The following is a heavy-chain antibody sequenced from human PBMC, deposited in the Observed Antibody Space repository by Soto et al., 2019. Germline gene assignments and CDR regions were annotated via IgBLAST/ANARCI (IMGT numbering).Heavy chain of an antibody. Sequence: GGSLRLSCAASGFTVSSNYMSWVRQAPGKGLEWVSVIYSGGSTYYADSVKGRFTISRDNSKNTLYLQMNSLRAEDTAVYYCAREKPYYYGSGSYYKAKPGDYYYYYGMDVWGQGTTVTVSS. J-gene: IGHJ6*02. CDR3: AREKPYYYGSGSYYKAKPGDYYYYYGMDV. D-gene: IGHD3-10*01. CDR2: IYSGGST. CDR1: GFTVSSNY. V-gene: IGHV3-53*01.